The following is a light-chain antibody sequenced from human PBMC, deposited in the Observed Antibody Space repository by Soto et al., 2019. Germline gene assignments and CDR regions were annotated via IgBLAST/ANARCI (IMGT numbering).Light chain of an antibody. CDR1: QSFSSSY. V-gene: IGKV3-20*01. CDR2: GAS. CDR3: QQYGSSPFT. J-gene: IGKJ3*01. Sequence: EIVLTQSPGTLSLSPGERATLSCRASQSFSSSYLAWYQQKPGQAPRLLIYGASSRATGIPDRFSGSGSGTDFTLTISRLEPEDXAVYYXQQYGSSPFTFGPGTKVDIK.